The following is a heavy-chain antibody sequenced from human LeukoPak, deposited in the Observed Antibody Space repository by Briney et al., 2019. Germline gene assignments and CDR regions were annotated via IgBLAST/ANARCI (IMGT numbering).Heavy chain of an antibody. V-gene: IGHV3-66*01. CDR1: GFTVSSNY. CDR2: IYSGGST. CDR3: ARDSYYGGTQDY. Sequence: GGSLRLSSAASGFTVSSNYMSWVRQAPGKGLEWVSVIYSGGSTYYADSVKGRFTISRDNSKNTLYLQMNSLRAEDTAVYYCARDSYYGGTQDYWGQGTLVTVSS. J-gene: IGHJ4*02. D-gene: IGHD4-23*01.